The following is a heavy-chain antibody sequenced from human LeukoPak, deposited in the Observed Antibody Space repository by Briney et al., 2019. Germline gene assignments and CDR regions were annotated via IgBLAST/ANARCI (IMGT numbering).Heavy chain of an antibody. CDR1: GYTFTSYG. CDR2: IIPIFGTA. CDR3: ARTRSSGYLTLDY. D-gene: IGHD3-22*01. J-gene: IGHJ4*02. V-gene: IGHV1-69*13. Sequence: ASVKVSCKASGYTFTSYGISWVRQAPGQGLEWMGGIIPIFGTANYAQKFQGRVTITADESTSTAYMELSSLRSEDTAVYYCARTRSSGYLTLDYWGQGTLVTVSS.